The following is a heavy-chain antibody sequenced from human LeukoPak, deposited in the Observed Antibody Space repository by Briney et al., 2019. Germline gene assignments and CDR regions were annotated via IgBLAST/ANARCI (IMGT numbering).Heavy chain of an antibody. V-gene: IGHV4-34*01. CDR2: INHSGST. CDR1: GGSFSGYY. D-gene: IGHD2-15*01. Sequence: SETLSLTCAVYGGSFSGYYWSWIRQPPGKGLERIGEINHSGSTNYNPSLKSRVTISVDTSKNQFSLKLSSVTAADTAVYYCARWGYCSGGSCYYAFHYYYGMVVWGQGTTVTVSS. J-gene: IGHJ6*02. CDR3: ARWGYCSGGSCYYAFHYYYGMVV.